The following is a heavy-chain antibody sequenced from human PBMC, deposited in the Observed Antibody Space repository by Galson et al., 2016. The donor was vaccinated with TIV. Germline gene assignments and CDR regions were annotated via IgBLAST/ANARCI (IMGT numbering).Heavy chain of an antibody. CDR2: IWYDGGNK. D-gene: IGHD1-1*01. J-gene: IGHJ5*02. Sequence: SLRLSCAASNFDFRNYGMHWVRQAPGKGLEWVALIWYDGGNKYYADSVKGRFTISRDTSKNTLYLQTNSLRADDTAVYYCARSRSKAGTTDPDSWGQGTLVTVSS. CDR3: ARSRSKAGTTDPDS. CDR1: NFDFRNYG. V-gene: IGHV3-33*01.